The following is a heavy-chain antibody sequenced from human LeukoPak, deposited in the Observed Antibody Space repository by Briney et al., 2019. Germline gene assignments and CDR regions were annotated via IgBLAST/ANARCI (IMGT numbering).Heavy chain of an antibody. CDR2: ITHSGST. V-gene: IGHV4-34*01. CDR3: ARGSNYYDGSGYDPHFDY. J-gene: IGHJ4*02. D-gene: IGHD3-22*01. CDR1: GGSFSGYY. Sequence: ASETLSLTCAVYGGSFSGYYWSWIRQPPGKGPEWIGEITHSGSTNEHPSLKSRVTISVDPSQNQCSLELSSVTAADTAVYYCARGSNYYDGSGYDPHFDYWGQGTLVTVSS.